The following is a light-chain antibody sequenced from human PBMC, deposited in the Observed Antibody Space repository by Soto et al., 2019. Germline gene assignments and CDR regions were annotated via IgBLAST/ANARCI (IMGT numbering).Light chain of an antibody. CDR1: QNVANY. J-gene: IGKJ5*01. Sequence: EIVLTQSPATLSLSPGERATLSCRASQNVANYLDWYQQKPGQAPRLLIYESSNRATGIAARLSGRGSGTDFTLTISSLEPEDFAVYYCQQRSNLITFGQGTRLEIK. CDR2: ESS. CDR3: QQRSNLIT. V-gene: IGKV3-11*01.